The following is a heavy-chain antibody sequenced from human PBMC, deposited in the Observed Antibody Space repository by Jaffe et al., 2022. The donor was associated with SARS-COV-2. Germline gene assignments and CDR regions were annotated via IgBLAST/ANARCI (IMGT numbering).Heavy chain of an antibody. D-gene: IGHD5-12*01. CDR1: GFNFNNYN. CDR2: ITTSGTYK. V-gene: IGHV3-21*01. Sequence: DVQLVESGGGLVKPGGSRRLSCAASGFNFNNYNMVWIRQAPGKGLEWVSSITTSGTYKNYADSVRGRFTISRDDAKDSLYLQMSSLRAEDTAVYYCARDLLPRLTVANTAGFWGQGTLVTVSS. J-gene: IGHJ4*02. CDR3: ARDLLPRLTVANTAGF.